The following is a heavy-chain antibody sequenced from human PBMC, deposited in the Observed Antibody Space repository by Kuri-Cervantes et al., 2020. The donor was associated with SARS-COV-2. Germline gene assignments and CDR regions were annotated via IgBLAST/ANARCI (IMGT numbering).Heavy chain of an antibody. J-gene: IGHJ4*01. D-gene: IGHD3-10*01. CDR1: GGSISSSNW. CDR2: IHRTGTT. V-gene: IGHV4-4*02. CDR3: AFNYGTGCYFY. Sequence: GSLRLSCAVSGGSISSSNWWRLVRQPPEKGLEWMGEIHRTGTTNYNPPLGSRVTISVDRSKNQFPLTLRSVTAADTAVYYWAFNYGTGCYFYWGQGTLVTVSS.